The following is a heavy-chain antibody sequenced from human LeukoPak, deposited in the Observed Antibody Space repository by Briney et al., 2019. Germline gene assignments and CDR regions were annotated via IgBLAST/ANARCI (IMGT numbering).Heavy chain of an antibody. CDR1: GYTFTGYY. Sequence: ASVKVSCKASGYTFTGYYMHWVRQAPGQGLEWMGWINPNSGGTNYAQKFQGRVTMTRDTSISTAYMELSRLRSDDTAVYYCARFGAYSGYVLFDYWGQGTLVTVSS. D-gene: IGHD5-12*01. CDR3: ARFGAYSGYVLFDY. CDR2: INPNSGGT. V-gene: IGHV1-2*02. J-gene: IGHJ4*02.